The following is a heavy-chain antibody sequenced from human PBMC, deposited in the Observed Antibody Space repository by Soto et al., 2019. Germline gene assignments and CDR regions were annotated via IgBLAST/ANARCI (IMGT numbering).Heavy chain of an antibody. CDR2: ISWNSGSI. CDR3: AKDATVTTSLRIFYYYYYYMDV. CDR1: GFTFDDYA. D-gene: IGHD4-17*01. J-gene: IGHJ6*03. Sequence: EVQRVESGGGLVQPGRSLRLSCAASGFTFDDYARHWVRQAPGKGLEWVSGISWNSGSIGYADSVKGRFTISRDNAKNSLYLQMNSLRAEDTALYYCAKDATVTTSLRIFYYYYYYMDVWGKRTTVTVSS. V-gene: IGHV3-9*01.